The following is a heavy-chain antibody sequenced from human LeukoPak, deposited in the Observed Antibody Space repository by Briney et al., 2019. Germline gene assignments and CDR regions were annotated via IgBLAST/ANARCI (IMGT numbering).Heavy chain of an antibody. J-gene: IGHJ4*02. CDR1: GGSVSSGSYY. Sequence: SETLSLTCTVSGGSVSSGSYYWSWIRQPPGKGLEWIGEINHSGSTNYNPSLKSRVTISVDTSKNQFSLKLSSVTAADTAVYYCARGKTTFGGAHKQLYYFDYWGQGTLVTVSS. V-gene: IGHV4-39*07. CDR2: INHSGST. CDR3: ARGKTTFGGAHKQLYYFDY. D-gene: IGHD3-16*01.